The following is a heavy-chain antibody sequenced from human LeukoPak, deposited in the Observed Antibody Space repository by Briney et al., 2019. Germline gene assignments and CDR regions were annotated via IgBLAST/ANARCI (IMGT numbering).Heavy chain of an antibody. V-gene: IGHV1-69*05. J-gene: IGHJ6*03. CDR2: IIPFLGTA. Sequence: ASVKVSCKASGGTFSSYALSWVRQAPGQGLEWMGGIIPFLGTANYAQKFQGRVTITTDESTSTAYMELRSLRSEDTAVYYCARAISSSLALVVSAGGDYYYLDVWGKESTVTASS. CDR3: ARAISSSLALVVSAGGDYYYLDV. D-gene: IGHD6-6*01. CDR1: GGTFSSYA.